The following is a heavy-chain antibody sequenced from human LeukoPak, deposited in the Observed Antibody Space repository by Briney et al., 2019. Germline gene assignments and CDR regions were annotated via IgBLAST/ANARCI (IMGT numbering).Heavy chain of an antibody. D-gene: IGHD4-17*01. CDR2: IYTSGST. J-gene: IGHJ4*02. CDR3: ARQSPYGDYTVN. Sequence: SETLSLTCTVSGGSISSYYWSWIRQPAGKGLEWIGRIYTSGSTNYNPSLKSRVTMSVDTSKNQFPLKLSSVTAADTAVYYCARQSPYGDYTVNWGQGTLVTVSS. V-gene: IGHV4-4*07. CDR1: GGSISSYY.